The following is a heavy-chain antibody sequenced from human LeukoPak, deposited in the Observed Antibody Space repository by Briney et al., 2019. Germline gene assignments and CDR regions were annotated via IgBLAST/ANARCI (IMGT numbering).Heavy chain of an antibody. CDR3: AREGTDGDYVGYYYMDV. J-gene: IGHJ6*03. CDR2: INGNGGST. V-gene: IGHV3-20*04. Sequence: GGSLRLSCAASGFTFDDYGMSWVRQAPGKGLEWVSGINGNGGSTCYADSVKGRFTISRDNAKNSLYLQMNSLRAEDTALYYCAREGTDGDYVGYYYMDVWGKGTTVTVSS. D-gene: IGHD4-17*01. CDR1: GFTFDDYG.